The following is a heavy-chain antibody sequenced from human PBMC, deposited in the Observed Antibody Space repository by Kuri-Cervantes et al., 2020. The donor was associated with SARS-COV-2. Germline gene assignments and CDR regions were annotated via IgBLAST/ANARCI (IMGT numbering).Heavy chain of an antibody. V-gene: IGHV3-48*02. Sequence: ETLSLTCAASGFTFSSYEMNWVRQAPGKGLEWVSYISSSSSTIYYADSVKGRFTISRDNAKNSLYLQMNSLRDEDTAVYYCARGYCSSTSCPPYYYYGMDVWGQGTTVTVSS. J-gene: IGHJ6*02. CDR1: GFTFSSYE. D-gene: IGHD2-2*01. CDR2: ISSSSSTI. CDR3: ARGYCSSTSCPPYYYYGMDV.